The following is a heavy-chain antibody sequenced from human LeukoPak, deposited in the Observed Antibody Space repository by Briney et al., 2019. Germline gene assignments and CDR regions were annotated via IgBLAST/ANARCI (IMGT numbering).Heavy chain of an antibody. CDR3: ARDQGYYLPDY. V-gene: IGHV3-48*03. CDR1: GFTFSTYA. CDR2: ISNSGSYI. Sequence: GGSLRLSGAASGFTFSTYAMNWVRQAPGKGLEWVSYISNSGSYIYYADSVKGRFTISRDNAKNSLYLQMNSLRAEDTAVYYCARDQGYYLPDYWGQGTLVTVSS. D-gene: IGHD1-26*01. J-gene: IGHJ4*02.